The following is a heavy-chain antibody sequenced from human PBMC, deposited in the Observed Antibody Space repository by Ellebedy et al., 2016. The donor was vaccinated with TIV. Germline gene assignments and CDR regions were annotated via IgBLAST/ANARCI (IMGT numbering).Heavy chain of an antibody. CDR1: GGSISNSDYY. J-gene: IGHJ5*02. CDR3: ARDPALPRGRFDT. V-gene: IGHV4-39*07. CDR2: IYYSGSA. Sequence: MPSETLSLTCTVSGGSISNSDYYWNWIRQPPGKGLEWIGSIYYSGSAYYNPSLKSRVSVSVDTSTIQFSLNLSSVTAADTAVYYCARDPALPRGRFDTWGQGTLVTVSS.